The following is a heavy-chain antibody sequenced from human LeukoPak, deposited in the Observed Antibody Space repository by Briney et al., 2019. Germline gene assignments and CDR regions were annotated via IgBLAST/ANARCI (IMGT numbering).Heavy chain of an antibody. CDR1: GFTFSNAW. V-gene: IGHV3-15*01. J-gene: IGHJ4*02. D-gene: IGHD1/OR15-1a*01. CDR2: IKSKTDGGTT. Sequence: GGSLRLSCAASGFTFSNAWMSWVRQAPGKGLEWVGRIKSKTDGGTTDYAAPVKGRFTISRDDSKNTLYLQMNSLKTEDTAVYYCAREQLEQSETVQGYFDYWGQGTLVTVSS. CDR3: AREQLEQSETVQGYFDY.